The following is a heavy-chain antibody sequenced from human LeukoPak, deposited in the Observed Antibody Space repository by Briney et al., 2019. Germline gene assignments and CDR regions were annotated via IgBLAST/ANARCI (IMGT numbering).Heavy chain of an antibody. CDR1: GFTFSSYG. J-gene: IGHJ6*02. V-gene: IGHV3-33*06. CDR2: IWYDGSNK. CDR3: AKGTSSIQPPLYYGMDV. Sequence: GGSLRLSCAASGFTFSSYGMHWVRQAPGKGLEWVAVIWYDGSNKYYADSVKGRFTISRDNSKNTLYLQMNSLRAEDTAVYYCAKGTSSIQPPLYYGMDVWGQGTTVTVSS. D-gene: IGHD1-1*01.